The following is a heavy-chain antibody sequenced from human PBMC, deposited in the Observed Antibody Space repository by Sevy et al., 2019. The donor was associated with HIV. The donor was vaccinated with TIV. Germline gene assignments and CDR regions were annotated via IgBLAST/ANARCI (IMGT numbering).Heavy chain of an antibody. CDR2: ISYDGSSK. CDR1: GFNFSSYG. D-gene: IGHD3-3*01. V-gene: IGHV3-30*18. Sequence: GESLKISCAASGFNFSSYGMHWVRQAPGKGLEWVAVISYDGSSKYYAASVKGRFTISRDNSKNRLYLQIGSLKAAETPVYYCAKESGSYYDFWSGHDAFDIWGQGTMVTVSS. CDR3: AKESGSYYDFWSGHDAFDI. J-gene: IGHJ3*02.